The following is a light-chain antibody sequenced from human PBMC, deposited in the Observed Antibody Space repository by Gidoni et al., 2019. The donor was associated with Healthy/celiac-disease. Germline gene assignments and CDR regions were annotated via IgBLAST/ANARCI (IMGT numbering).Light chain of an antibody. Sequence: DIQMTQSPSSLSASVGDRVTITCRASQSIGSYLNWYQQKPGKAPKLLIYAASSLKSGVPSSLQPEDFATYYCQQSYSTPRTFGQGTKVEIK. CDR2: AAS. J-gene: IGKJ1*01. CDR1: QSIGSY. V-gene: IGKV1-39*01. CDR3: QQSYSTPRT.